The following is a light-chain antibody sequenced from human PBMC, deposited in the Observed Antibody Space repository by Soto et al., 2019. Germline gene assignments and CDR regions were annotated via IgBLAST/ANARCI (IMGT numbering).Light chain of an antibody. CDR1: QSISSY. V-gene: IGKV1-39*01. CDR3: QQSDTNPWT. Sequence: YVKNGVKVTCRASQSISSYLNWYQQKPGKAPKLLIYEASSLQSGVPSRFSGSGSGTDFTLTISSPQPEDFATYYCQQSDTNPWTFAQGTKVDIK. CDR2: EAS. J-gene: IGKJ1*01.